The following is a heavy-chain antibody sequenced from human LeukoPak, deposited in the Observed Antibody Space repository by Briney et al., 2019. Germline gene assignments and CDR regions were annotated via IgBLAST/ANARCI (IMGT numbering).Heavy chain of an antibody. V-gene: IGHV4-39*07. Sequence: SETLSLTCTVSGGSITNSGYYWGWVRQPPGKGLEWIASIYYTGSTYYNPSLKSRVTMSVDTSKNQFSLKLSSVTAADTAVYYCARDPYYYDSSGYPNRWFDPWGQGTLVTVSS. CDR1: GGSITNSGYY. J-gene: IGHJ5*02. CDR3: ARDPYYYDSSGYPNRWFDP. D-gene: IGHD3-22*01. CDR2: IYYTGST.